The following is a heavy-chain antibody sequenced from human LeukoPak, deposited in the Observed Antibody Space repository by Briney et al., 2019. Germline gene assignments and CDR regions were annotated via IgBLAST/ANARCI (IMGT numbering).Heavy chain of an antibody. CDR3: ARDGLVGPFSY. CDR2: IYSGGST. CDR1: GLAVSSNY. J-gene: IGHJ4*02. V-gene: IGHV3-66*01. Sequence: GGSLRLSCAASGLAVSSNYMSWVRQAPRKGLEWVSVIYSGGSTYYADSVKGRFTISRDNSKNTLYLQMNSLRAEDTAVYYCARDGLVGPFSYWGQGTLVTVSS. D-gene: IGHD1-26*01.